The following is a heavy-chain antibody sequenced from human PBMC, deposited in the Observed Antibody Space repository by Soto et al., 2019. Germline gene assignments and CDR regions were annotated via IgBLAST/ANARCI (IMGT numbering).Heavy chain of an antibody. J-gene: IGHJ4*02. CDR1: GYTFTSYW. V-gene: IGHV5-51*01. CDR3: VRSGTSSGRFSDY. CDR2: IYPSDSDI. Sequence: GESLKISCKGSGYTFTSYWIGWVRQMPGEGLEWMGVIYPSDSDIRYSPSFQGKVTISADKSITTAYLQWSSLKAADTAMYYCVRSGTSSGRFSDYWGQGTLVT. D-gene: IGHD2-15*01.